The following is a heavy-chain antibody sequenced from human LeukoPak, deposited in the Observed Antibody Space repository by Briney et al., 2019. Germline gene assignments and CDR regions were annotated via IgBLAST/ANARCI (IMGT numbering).Heavy chain of an antibody. CDR1: GFTLSRYS. V-gene: IGHV3-48*04. J-gene: IGHJ4*02. CDR3: ARRGPDVDY. Sequence: GGSLRLSCAGSGFTLSRYSMNWVRQAPGKGLEWVSYISSSGSTIYYADSVKGRFTISRDNAKNSLYLQMNSLRAEDTAVYYCARRGPDVDYWGQGTLVTVSS. D-gene: IGHD1-14*01. CDR2: ISSSGSTI.